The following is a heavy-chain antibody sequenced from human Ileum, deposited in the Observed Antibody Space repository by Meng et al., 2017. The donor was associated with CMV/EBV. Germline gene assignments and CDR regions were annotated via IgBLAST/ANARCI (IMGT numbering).Heavy chain of an antibody. Sequence: NASGGSFSTNGANWVRQAPGQGLEWMGGFSPVYGRSFYAQKFQGRVTITRDESTTTAYMELSSLRSEDTAVYYCARGDVTTGLGWFDPWGQGTLVTVSS. J-gene: IGHJ5*02. CDR1: GGSFSTNG. V-gene: IGHV1-69*05. D-gene: IGHD4-17*01. CDR3: ARGDVTTGLGWFDP. CDR2: FSPVYGRS.